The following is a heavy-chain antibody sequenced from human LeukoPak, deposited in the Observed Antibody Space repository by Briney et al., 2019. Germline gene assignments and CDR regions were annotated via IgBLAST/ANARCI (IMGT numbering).Heavy chain of an antibody. Sequence: PSETLSLTCTVSGGSISSYYWSWIRQPAGKGLEWIGRIYTGGSTNYNPSLKSRVTMSVDTSKNQFSLKLSSVTAADTAVYYCARFGGFTFGDAFDIWGQGTMVTVSS. J-gene: IGHJ3*02. D-gene: IGHD3-10*01. CDR1: GGSISSYY. V-gene: IGHV4-4*07. CDR3: ARFGGFTFGDAFDI. CDR2: IYTGGST.